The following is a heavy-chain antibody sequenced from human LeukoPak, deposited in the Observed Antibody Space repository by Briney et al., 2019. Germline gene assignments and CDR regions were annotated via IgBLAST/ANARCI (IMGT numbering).Heavy chain of an antibody. D-gene: IGHD1-14*01. V-gene: IGHV3-74*01. Sequence: PGGSLRLSCAASGFTLSKFWMHWVRQAPGKGLEWLSCINGDGTDTNYADSVKGRLAISRDNAKNMLYLQLRSLRVEDTAVYYCTRDPRYLGLDSWGQGTLVTVSS. CDR2: INGDGTDT. CDR1: GFTLSKFW. CDR3: TRDPRYLGLDS. J-gene: IGHJ5*01.